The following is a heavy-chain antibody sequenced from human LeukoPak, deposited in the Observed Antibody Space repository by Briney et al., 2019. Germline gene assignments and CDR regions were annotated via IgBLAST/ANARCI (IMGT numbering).Heavy chain of an antibody. D-gene: IGHD5-18*01. CDR1: GFTFSNYA. Sequence: GGSLRLSRAASGFTFSNYAMHWVRQAPGKGLEWVAVISSDGSNKSYADSVKGRFTISRDNSKNTLYLQMDSLRTEDTAVYYCARGGLPGWSYGFHWGQGTLVTVSS. V-gene: IGHV3-30-3*01. CDR3: ARGGLPGWSYGFH. J-gene: IGHJ4*02. CDR2: ISSDGSNK.